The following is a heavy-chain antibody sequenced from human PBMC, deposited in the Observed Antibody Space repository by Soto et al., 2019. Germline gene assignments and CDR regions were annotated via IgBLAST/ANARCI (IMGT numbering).Heavy chain of an antibody. CDR1: GFTFSTYA. CDR3: AKDRNYPRDQFHY. CDR2: ISANGQGI. D-gene: IGHD1-7*01. V-gene: IGHV3-23*01. J-gene: IGHJ4*02. Sequence: GSLRLSCAASGFTFSTYALSWVRQAPGKGLEWVSAISANGQGIHYADSVRGRFTISRDNSKNTIFLHMDSLRAEDTAVYYCAKDRNYPRDQFHYWGQGTLVTVSS.